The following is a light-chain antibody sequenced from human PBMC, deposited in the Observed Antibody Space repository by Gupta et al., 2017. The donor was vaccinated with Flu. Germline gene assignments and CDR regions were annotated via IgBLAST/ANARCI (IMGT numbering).Light chain of an antibody. CDR3: QQYDNLGYT. Sequence: PYSLSASVGDRMSSTGQARQDSSNYLNWYQQKPGKAPKRLIYEASNLETGVPARFSGSGSGTDFTFTISRLQPEDIATYYCQQYDNLGYTFGQGTKLEIK. V-gene: IGKV1-33*01. J-gene: IGKJ2*01. CDR2: EAS. CDR1: QDSSNY.